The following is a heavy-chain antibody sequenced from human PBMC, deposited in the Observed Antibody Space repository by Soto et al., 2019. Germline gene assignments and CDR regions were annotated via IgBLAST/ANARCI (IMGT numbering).Heavy chain of an antibody. CDR1: GFSLSTSGVG. CDR3: AHRRQYSYGYDAAFDI. Sequence: QITLKESGPTLVKPTQTLTLTCTFSGFSLSTSGVGVGWIRQPPGKALEWLALIYWDDDKRYSPSLKSRLTITKDTSKNQVVLTMTNMDPVDTATYYCAHRRQYSYGYDAAFDIWGQGTMVTVSS. D-gene: IGHD5-18*01. J-gene: IGHJ3*02. V-gene: IGHV2-5*02. CDR2: IYWDDDK.